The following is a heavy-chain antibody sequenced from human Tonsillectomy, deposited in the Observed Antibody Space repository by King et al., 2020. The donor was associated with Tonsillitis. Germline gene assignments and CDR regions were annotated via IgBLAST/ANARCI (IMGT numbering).Heavy chain of an antibody. Sequence: VQLVESGGGVVQPGRSLRLSCAASGFTFSSYAMLWVRQAPGKGLEWVAVISYDGSNKYYADSVKGRFTISRDNSKNTLYLQMNSLKAEDTAVYYCARDPSLYSGSWIYYYYYMDVWGKGTTVTVSS. D-gene: IGHD6-6*01. J-gene: IGHJ6*03. V-gene: IGHV3-30-3*01. CDR2: ISYDGSNK. CDR1: GFTFSSYA. CDR3: ARDPSLYSGSWIYYYYYMDV.